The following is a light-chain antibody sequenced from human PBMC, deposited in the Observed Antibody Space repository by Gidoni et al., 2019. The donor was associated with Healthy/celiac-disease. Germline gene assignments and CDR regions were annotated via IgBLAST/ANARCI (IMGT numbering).Light chain of an antibody. CDR3: QQYSSYPYT. J-gene: IGKJ2*01. V-gene: IGKV1-16*02. Sequence: DIQMTQSPSSLSASVGDRVTIPCRASQDISNYLAWFQHKPGTAPKSLINAASSLRGGVPSKFSGSGAGTDFTLTISSLQPEDFATYFCQQYSSYPYTFGQGTKLEIK. CDR1: QDISNY. CDR2: AAS.